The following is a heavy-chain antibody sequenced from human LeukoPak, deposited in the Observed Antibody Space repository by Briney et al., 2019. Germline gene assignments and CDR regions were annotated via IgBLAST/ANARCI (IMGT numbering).Heavy chain of an antibody. CDR2: INPNSGGT. CDR3: ARGGGYSSSSSFDY. CDR1: GYTFTGYY. Sequence: GASVKVSCTASGYTFTGYYMHWVRQAPGPGLEWMGWINPNSGGTNYAQKFQGRVTMTRDTSINTAYMELSRLRSDDTAVYYCARGGGYSSSSSFDYWGQGTLVTVSS. D-gene: IGHD6-13*01. V-gene: IGHV1-2*02. J-gene: IGHJ4*02.